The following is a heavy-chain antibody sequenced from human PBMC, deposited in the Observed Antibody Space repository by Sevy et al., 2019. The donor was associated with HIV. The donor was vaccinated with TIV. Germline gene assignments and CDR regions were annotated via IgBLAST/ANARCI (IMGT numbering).Heavy chain of an antibody. CDR1: GFIFSSYG. D-gene: IGHD4-17*01. Sequence: GGSLRLSCSASGFIFSSYGMHWVRQTPGKGLEWVAIISSDGSDDFYAESVRGRFTISRDNSRNTLYLQMDSLRLEDTAIYYCAKDKEDDYGDYYFDHWGQGALVTVS. J-gene: IGHJ4*02. CDR2: ISSDGSDD. V-gene: IGHV3-30*18. CDR3: AKDKEDDYGDYYFDH.